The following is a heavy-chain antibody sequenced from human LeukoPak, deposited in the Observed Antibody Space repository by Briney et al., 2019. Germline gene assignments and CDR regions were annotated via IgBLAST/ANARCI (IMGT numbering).Heavy chain of an antibody. V-gene: IGHV3-21*01. CDR1: GFTFSSYS. Sequence: GGSLRLSCAAPGFTFSSYSMNWVRQAPGKGLEGVSSISSSSSYIYYADSVKGRFTISRDNAKNSLYLQMNSLRAEDTAVYYCARDQGYYDSSGPIDYWGQGTLVTVSS. CDR3: ARDQGYYDSSGPIDY. J-gene: IGHJ4*02. CDR2: ISSSSSYI. D-gene: IGHD3-22*01.